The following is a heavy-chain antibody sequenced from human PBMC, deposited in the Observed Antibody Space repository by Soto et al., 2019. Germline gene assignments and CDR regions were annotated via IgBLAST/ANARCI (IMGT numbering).Heavy chain of an antibody. D-gene: IGHD2-2*01. CDR2: IIPIPGTA. Sequence: QVQLVQSGAEVKKPGSSVKVSCKASGGTFGSYAISWVRQAPGQGLEWRGGIIPIPGTANYAQKFQGRVTIAAEESTSTAYMELSSLRSEDTAVYYCARSQGSSTSLAIYYYYYYGMDVWGQGTTVTVSS. V-gene: IGHV1-69*01. CDR3: ARSQGSSTSLAIYYYYYYGMDV. J-gene: IGHJ6*02. CDR1: GGTFGSYA.